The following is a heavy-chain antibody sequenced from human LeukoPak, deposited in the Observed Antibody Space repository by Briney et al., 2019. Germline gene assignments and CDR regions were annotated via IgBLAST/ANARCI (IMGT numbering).Heavy chain of an antibody. CDR2: INHSGST. Sequence: PSETLSLTCTVSGGSISSSSYYWSWIRQPPGKGLEWIGEINHSGSTNYNPSLKSRVTISVDTSKNQFSLKLSSVTAADTAVYYCARRSVVAATLGFDYWGQGTLVTVSS. CDR1: GGSISSSSYY. J-gene: IGHJ4*02. D-gene: IGHD2-15*01. V-gene: IGHV4-39*07. CDR3: ARRSVVAATLGFDY.